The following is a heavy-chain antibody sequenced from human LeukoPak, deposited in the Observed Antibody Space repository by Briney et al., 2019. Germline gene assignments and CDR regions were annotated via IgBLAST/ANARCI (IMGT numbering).Heavy chain of an antibody. CDR3: ATSSPWDY. Sequence: GGSLRLSCAASEFTFSTYWMTWVRQAPGKGLEFVSYISGSGNTIYYADSVKGRFTVSRDNADNSLYLQMNSLTVDDTAVYYCATSSPWDYWGQGTLVTVSS. CDR1: EFTFSTYW. D-gene: IGHD2/OR15-2a*01. J-gene: IGHJ4*02. V-gene: IGHV3-48*04. CDR2: ISGSGNTI.